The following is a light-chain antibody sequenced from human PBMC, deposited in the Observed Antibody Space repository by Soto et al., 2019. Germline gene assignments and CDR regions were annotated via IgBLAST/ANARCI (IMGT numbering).Light chain of an antibody. Sequence: EIVLSQSPGTLSLSPGERATLSCRASHSVSTSYLAWYQKKPGQAPRLLIYGASSRATGIPDRFSGSGSGADFTLTISRLEPEDFAVYYCQQYGSVPLTFGGGTKVEIK. CDR1: HSVSTSY. V-gene: IGKV3-20*01. CDR2: GAS. CDR3: QQYGSVPLT. J-gene: IGKJ4*01.